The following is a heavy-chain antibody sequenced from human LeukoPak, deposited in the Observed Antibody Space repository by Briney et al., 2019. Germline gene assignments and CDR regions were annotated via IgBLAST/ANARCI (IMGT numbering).Heavy chain of an antibody. CDR3: ARDPAGAATPYYFDY. J-gene: IGHJ4*02. Sequence: PSVTLSLTCTVSGGSISSYYWSWIRQPAGKGLEWIGRIYTSGSTNYNPSLKSRVTMSVDTSKNQFSLKLSSVTAADTAVYYCARDPAGAATPYYFDYWGQGTLVTVSS. V-gene: IGHV4-4*07. D-gene: IGHD1-26*01. CDR2: IYTSGST. CDR1: GGSISSYY.